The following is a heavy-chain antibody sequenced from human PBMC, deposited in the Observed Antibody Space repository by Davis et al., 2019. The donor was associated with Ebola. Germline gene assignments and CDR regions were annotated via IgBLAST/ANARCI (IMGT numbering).Heavy chain of an antibody. Sequence: GESLKISCAASGFTFSSYWMSWVRQAPGKGLEWVSSISSSSSYIYYADSVKGRFTISRDNAKNSLYLQMDSLRAEDTALYYCAKDRVRCANWGQGTLVTVSS. V-gene: IGHV3-21*04. D-gene: IGHD4-17*01. CDR2: ISSSSSYI. J-gene: IGHJ4*02. CDR1: GFTFSSYW. CDR3: AKDRVRCAN.